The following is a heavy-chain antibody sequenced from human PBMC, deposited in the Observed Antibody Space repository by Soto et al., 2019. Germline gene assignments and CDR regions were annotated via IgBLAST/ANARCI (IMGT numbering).Heavy chain of an antibody. Sequence: GESLKISCKGSGYSFTSYWIGWVRQMPGKGLEWMGIIYPGDSDTRYSPSFQGQVTISADKSISTAYLQWISLKASDTAMYYCARSGYWYYYDSSGYSYGMDVWGQGTTVTVSS. CDR3: ARSGYWYYYDSSGYSYGMDV. CDR1: GYSFTSYW. CDR2: IYPGDSDT. D-gene: IGHD3-22*01. V-gene: IGHV5-51*01. J-gene: IGHJ6*02.